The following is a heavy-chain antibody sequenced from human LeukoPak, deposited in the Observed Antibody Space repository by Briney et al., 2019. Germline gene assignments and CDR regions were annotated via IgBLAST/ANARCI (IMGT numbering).Heavy chain of an antibody. CDR3: AKIYIAAAGDY. J-gene: IGHJ4*02. Sequence: GGSLRLSCAASGFTFSNTRMGWVRQAPGKGLEWVSAISGSGGSTYYADSVKGRFTISRDNSKNTLYLQMNSLRAEDTAVYYCAKIYIAAAGDYWGQGTLVTVSS. CDR1: GFTFSNTR. CDR2: ISGSGGST. D-gene: IGHD6-13*01. V-gene: IGHV3-23*01.